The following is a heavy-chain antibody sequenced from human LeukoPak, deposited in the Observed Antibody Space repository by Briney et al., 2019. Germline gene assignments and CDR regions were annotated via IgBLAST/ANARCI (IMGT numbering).Heavy chain of an antibody. Sequence: SETLSLTCAVYGGSLSGYYWSWIRQPPGKGLEWIGEINHSGSTYYNPSLKSRVTISVDTSKNQFSLKLSSVTAADTAVYYCASLGADYGGDYWGQGTLVTVSS. CDR3: ASLGADYGGDY. J-gene: IGHJ4*02. CDR2: INHSGST. CDR1: GGSLSGYY. D-gene: IGHD4-23*01. V-gene: IGHV4-34*01.